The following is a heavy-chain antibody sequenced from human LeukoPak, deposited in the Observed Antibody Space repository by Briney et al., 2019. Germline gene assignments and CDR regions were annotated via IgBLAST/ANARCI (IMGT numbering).Heavy chain of an antibody. D-gene: IGHD3-16*01. CDR1: SGSINSYY. V-gene: IGHV4-4*07. Sequence: SETLSLTCTVSSGSINSYYWGWVRQPAGRGLEWIGRIYTTGKTDYNPSLKSRLTMSVDTSKGQFSLNLRSVTAADTAIYFCARHGYTASHYFLDFWSEGPVVTVSS. CDR3: ARHGYTASHYFLDF. J-gene: IGHJ4*02. CDR2: IYTTGKT.